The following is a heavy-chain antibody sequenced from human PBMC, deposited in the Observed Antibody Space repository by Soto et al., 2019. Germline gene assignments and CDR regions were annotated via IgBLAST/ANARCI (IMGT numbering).Heavy chain of an antibody. CDR1: GFTFSSYS. V-gene: IGHV3-21*01. J-gene: IGHJ6*02. CDR3: ARDQGATMGMDV. D-gene: IGHD5-12*01. Sequence: GGSLRLSCAASGFTFSSYSMNWVRQAPGKGLEWVSSISSSSSYIYYADSVKGRFTISRDNAKNSLYLQMNSLRAEDTAVYYCARDQGATMGMDVWGQGTTVTVSS. CDR2: ISSSSSYI.